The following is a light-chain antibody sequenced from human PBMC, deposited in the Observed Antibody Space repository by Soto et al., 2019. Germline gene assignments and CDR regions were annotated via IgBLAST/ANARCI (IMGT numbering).Light chain of an antibody. V-gene: IGKV1-33*01. CDR1: QDIRHY. J-gene: IGKJ1*01. CDR3: QQYDKIVT. CDR2: DAS. Sequence: DIQMTQSPSALSASTGDRVTITCQASQDIRHYLNWYQQKPGKAPKLLIYDASKLQTGFPSRFRGSGSGTTFTFIISSLQPEDFAIYYCQQYDKIVTFGQGTKVDIK.